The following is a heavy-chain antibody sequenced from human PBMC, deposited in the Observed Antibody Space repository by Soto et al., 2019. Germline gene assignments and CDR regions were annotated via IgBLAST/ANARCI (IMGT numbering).Heavy chain of an antibody. CDR2: IYYSGTT. J-gene: IGHJ4*02. V-gene: IGHV4-31*03. CDR3: ARDFWSGYGNFDS. CDR1: GDSISSAGHY. D-gene: IGHD3-3*01. Sequence: QVQLQESGPGLVKPSQTLSLTCTVSGDSISSAGHYWSWIRHHPGKGLEWIGYIYYSGTTYYNPSLKSRIIISVDTSKSQFSLSLSSVTAAATAVYYCARDFWSGYGNFDSWGQGTLVTVSS.